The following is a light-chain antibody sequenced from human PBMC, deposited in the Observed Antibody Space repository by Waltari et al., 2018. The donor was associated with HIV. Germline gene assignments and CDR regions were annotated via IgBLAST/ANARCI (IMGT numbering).Light chain of an antibody. CDR1: SSDAGGYDS. CDR2: EVI. Sequence: SALTPPRSVSGSPRQSVTISCPGTSSDAGGYDSVSWDLQHPGKVPKLIIYEVIKRPSGVPDRFSGAKSGNTASLTISGLQTEDEADYFCCSYAGTYTYVLFGGGTKLTVL. J-gene: IGLJ3*02. V-gene: IGLV2-11*01. CDR3: CSYAGTYTYVL.